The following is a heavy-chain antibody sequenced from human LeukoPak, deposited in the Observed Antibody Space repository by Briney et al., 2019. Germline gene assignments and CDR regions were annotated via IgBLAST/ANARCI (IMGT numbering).Heavy chain of an antibody. V-gene: IGHV3-20*01. CDR3: ARDLYGSTGY. CDR2: INWNGGST. CDR1: GFTFDDYG. D-gene: IGHD1-26*01. J-gene: IGHJ4*02. Sequence: GGSLRLSCAASGFTFDDYGMSWVRQAPGRGLEWVSGINWNGGSTGYADSVKGRFTISRDNAKNSLYLQMNSLRAEDTALYHCARDLYGSTGYWGQGTLVTVSS.